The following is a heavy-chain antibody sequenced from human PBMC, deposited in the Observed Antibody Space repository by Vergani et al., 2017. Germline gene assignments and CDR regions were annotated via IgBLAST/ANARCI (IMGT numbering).Heavy chain of an antibody. CDR3: AKVPYSSSWSNFDY. Sequence: EVQLVESGGGLVQPGGSLRLSCAASGFTFSSYWMHWVRQAPGKGLVWVSRINSDGSSTSYADSVKGRFTISRDNSKNTLYLQMNSLRAEDTAVYYCAKVPYSSSWSNFDYWGQGTLVTVSS. D-gene: IGHD6-13*01. J-gene: IGHJ4*02. CDR2: INSDGSST. V-gene: IGHV3-74*02. CDR1: GFTFSSYW.